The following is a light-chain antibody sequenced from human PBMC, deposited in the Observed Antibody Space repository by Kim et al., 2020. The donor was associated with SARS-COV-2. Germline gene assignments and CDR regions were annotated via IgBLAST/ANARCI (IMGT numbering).Light chain of an antibody. CDR1: QSVSSSF. V-gene: IGKV3-20*01. CDR3: QQYGSSYS. CDR2: GAS. Sequence: EIVLTQSPGTLSLSPGERATLSCRASQSVSSSFLAWYQQQPGQAPRLLIYGASSRATGIPDRFSGSGSGTDFTLTISRLEPEDFAVYFCQQYGSSYSFGQGTKLEF. J-gene: IGKJ2*03.